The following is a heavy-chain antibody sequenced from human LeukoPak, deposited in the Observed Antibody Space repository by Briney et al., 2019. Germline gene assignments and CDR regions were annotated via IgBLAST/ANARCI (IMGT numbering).Heavy chain of an antibody. CDR2: IYYSGST. CDR3: ARHSDSSGYYYYFRGRSFDY. J-gene: IGHJ4*02. D-gene: IGHD3-22*01. CDR1: GGSISSSSYY. V-gene: IGHV4-39*01. Sequence: PSETLSLTCTVSGGSISSSSYYWGWIRQPPGKGLEWIGSIYYSGSTYYNPSLKSRVTISVDTSKNQFSLKLSSVTAADTAVYYCARHSDSSGYYYYFRGRSFDYWGQGTLVTVSS.